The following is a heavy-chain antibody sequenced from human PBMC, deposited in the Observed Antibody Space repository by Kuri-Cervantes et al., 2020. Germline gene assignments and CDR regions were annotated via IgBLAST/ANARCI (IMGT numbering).Heavy chain of an antibody. D-gene: IGHD2-2*01. CDR1: GFTFSSYA. CDR2: ISYDGSNK. J-gene: IGHJ3*02. V-gene: IGHV3-30-3*01. Sequence: GESLKISCAASGFTFSSYAMHWVRQAPGKGLEWVAVISYDGSNKYYADSVKGRFTISRDNSKNTLYPQMNSLRAEDTAVYYCARASTNAFDIWGQGTMVTVSS. CDR3: ARASTNAFDI.